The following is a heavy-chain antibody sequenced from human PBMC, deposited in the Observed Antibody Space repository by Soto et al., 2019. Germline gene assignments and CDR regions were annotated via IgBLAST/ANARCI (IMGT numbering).Heavy chain of an antibody. CDR2: IYYSGNT. CDR3: ARDPHYTDSCGSYVISGIVDF. CDR1: GVSISSGGYY. D-gene: IGHD3-22*01. V-gene: IGHV4-31*03. Sequence: SETLSLTCTVSGVSISSGGYYWNWIRQHPVKGLEWSGYIYYSGNTYYNPSLKSRVTISVDTSKNQFSLRLSSVTAEDTAVYYCARDPHYTDSCGSYVISGIVDFWAERILVTV. J-gene: IGHJ4*02.